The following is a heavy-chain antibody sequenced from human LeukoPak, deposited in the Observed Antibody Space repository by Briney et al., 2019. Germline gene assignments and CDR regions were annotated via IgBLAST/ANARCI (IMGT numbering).Heavy chain of an antibody. V-gene: IGHV3-66*01. CDR1: GFTVSSNY. CDR2: IYSGGST. Sequence: GGSLRLSCAASGFTVSSNYMSWVRQAPGKGLEWVSVIYSGGSTYYADSVKGRFTISRDNSKSTLYLQMNSLRAEDTAVYYCASPSVGAYYFDYWGQGTLVTVSS. CDR3: ASPSVGAYYFDY. D-gene: IGHD1-26*01. J-gene: IGHJ4*02.